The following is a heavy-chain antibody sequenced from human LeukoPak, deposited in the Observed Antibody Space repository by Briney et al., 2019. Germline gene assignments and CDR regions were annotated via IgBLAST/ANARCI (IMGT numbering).Heavy chain of an antibody. V-gene: IGHV3-9*01. CDR3: GKDMKYSSRWLDY. CDR1: GFTFEDYA. CDR2: ISWNSNSI. Sequence: GGFLRLSCAASGFTFEDYAMHWVRQAPGKGLEWVSGISWNSNSIGYADSVKGRFTISRGNAKNSLYLQMNSLRAEDTALYYCGKDMKYSSRWLDYWGQGTLVTVSS. D-gene: IGHD6-13*01. J-gene: IGHJ4*02.